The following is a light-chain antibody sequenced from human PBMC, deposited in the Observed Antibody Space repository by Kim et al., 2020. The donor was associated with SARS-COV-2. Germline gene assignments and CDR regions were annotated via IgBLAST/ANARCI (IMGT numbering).Light chain of an antibody. CDR1: QSISSW. J-gene: IGKJ3*01. CDR3: QQYNNYPFT. CDR2: KAS. V-gene: IGKV1-5*03. Sequence: ASVGDRVTITCRASQSISSWLAWYQQKPGKAPKLLIYKASSLESGVPSTFSGSGSGTEFTLTISSLQPDDFATYYCQQYNNYPFTFGPGTKVDIK.